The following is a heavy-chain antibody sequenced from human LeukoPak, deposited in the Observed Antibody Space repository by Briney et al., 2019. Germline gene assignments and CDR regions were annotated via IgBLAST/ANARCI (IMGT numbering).Heavy chain of an antibody. V-gene: IGHV4-39*01. CDR2: IYNSGST. D-gene: IGHD3-22*01. J-gene: IGHJ4*02. CDR3: ARREYYDSSGYR. Sequence: PSETLSLTCTVSGGSISSSSYYWGRIRQPPGKGLLWIGSIYNSGSTYYNPSLKSRVTISVDTSKNQFSLKLSSVTAADTAVYFCARREYYDSSGYRWGQGTLVTVSS. CDR1: GGSISSSSYY.